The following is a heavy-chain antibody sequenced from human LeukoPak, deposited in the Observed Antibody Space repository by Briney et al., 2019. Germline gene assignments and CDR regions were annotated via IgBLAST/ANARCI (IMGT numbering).Heavy chain of an antibody. CDR3: ARGGTYYYDSSGYPLIDY. CDR2: INAGNGNT. CDR1: GYTFTSYA. D-gene: IGHD3-22*01. Sequence: ASVKVSCKASGYTFTSYAMHWVRQAPGQRLEWMGWINAGNGNTKYSQKFQGRVTITRDTSASTAYMELSSLRSEDTAVYYCARGGTYYYDSSGYPLIDYWGRGTLVTVSS. J-gene: IGHJ4*02. V-gene: IGHV1-3*01.